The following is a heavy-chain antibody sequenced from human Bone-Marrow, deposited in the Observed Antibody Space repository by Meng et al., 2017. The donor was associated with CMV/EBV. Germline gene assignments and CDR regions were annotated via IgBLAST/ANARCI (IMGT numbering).Heavy chain of an antibody. CDR3: ARPQSTGTTLGF. CDR1: GYTFTSYY. CDR2: INPSGGST. J-gene: IGHJ4*02. V-gene: IGHV1-46*01. D-gene: IGHD1-1*01. Sequence: ASVKVSCKASGYTFTSYYMHWVRQAPGQGLEWMGIINPSGGSTSYAQKFQGRVTMTRDTSTSTVYMELSSLRSEDTAVYYCARPQSTGTTLGFWGQGTLVTFSS.